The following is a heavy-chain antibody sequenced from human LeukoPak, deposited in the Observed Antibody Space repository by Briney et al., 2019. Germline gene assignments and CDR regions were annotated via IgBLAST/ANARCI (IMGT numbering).Heavy chain of an antibody. CDR2: ISWNSGNI. CDR1: GFTFDDYA. Sequence: AGGSLRLSCAASGFTFDDYAMHWVRQAPGRGLEWVSCISWNSGNIGYADSVKGRFTISRDNAKNSLYLQMNSLRAEDRALYYCAKDGDYYGSSGNYGRFTDWGQGTLVTVSS. J-gene: IGHJ4*02. CDR3: AKDGDYYGSSGNYGRFTD. V-gene: IGHV3-9*01. D-gene: IGHD3-22*01.